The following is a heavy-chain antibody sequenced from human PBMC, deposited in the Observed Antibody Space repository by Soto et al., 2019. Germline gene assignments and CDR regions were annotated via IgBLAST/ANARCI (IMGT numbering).Heavy chain of an antibody. J-gene: IGHJ5*02. CDR1: GGSISSGGYY. V-gene: IGHV4-31*03. CDR3: ARDTVSYNWFDP. D-gene: IGHD4-17*01. Sequence: QVQLQESGPGLVKPSQTLSLTCTVSGGSISSGGYYWSWIRQHPGKGLEWIGYLYYSGRTYYNPSLKSRVXIXVXXAKNQVSLKLSSVTAADTAVYYCARDTVSYNWFDPWGQGTLVTVSS. CDR2: LYYSGRT.